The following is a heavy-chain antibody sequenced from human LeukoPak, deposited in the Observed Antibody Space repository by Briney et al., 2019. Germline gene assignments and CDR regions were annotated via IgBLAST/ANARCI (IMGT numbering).Heavy chain of an antibody. J-gene: IGHJ3*02. D-gene: IGHD2-15*01. CDR2: IYYSGSA. Sequence: SQTLSLTCTVSGGSISSGGYYRSWIRQHPGKGLEWIGYIYYSGSAYYNPSLKSRVTISVDTSKNQFSLKLSSVTAADTAVYYCARECGGGSCYFGVRAFDIWGQGTMVTVSS. CDR3: ARECGGGSCYFGVRAFDI. CDR1: GGSISSGGYY. V-gene: IGHV4-31*03.